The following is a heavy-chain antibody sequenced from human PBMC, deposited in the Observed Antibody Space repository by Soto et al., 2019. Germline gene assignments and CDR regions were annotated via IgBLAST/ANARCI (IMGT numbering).Heavy chain of an antibody. CDR3: ASREPATSVDY. CDR2: IYRTGST. V-gene: IGHV4-4*01. Sequence: QVQLQESGPGLVKPSGTLSLTCAVSGGSFTSNNWWTWVRQPPGQGLEWIGEIYRTGSTNYNPSLMTRVTIPLGMSENYLALRVACLTAANTAVYCFASREPATSVDYLGQGSLVTVS. J-gene: IGHJ4*02. CDR1: GGSFTSNNW. D-gene: IGHD1-26*01.